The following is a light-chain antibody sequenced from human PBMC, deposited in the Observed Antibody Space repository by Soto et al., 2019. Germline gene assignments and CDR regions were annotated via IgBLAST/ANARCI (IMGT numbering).Light chain of an antibody. CDR1: SSDIGAYKY. CDR3: SSYTNSATLV. CDR2: EVS. J-gene: IGLJ3*02. V-gene: IGLV2-14*01. Sequence: QSVLTQPASVSGSPGQSITISCTGTSSDIGAYKYVSWYQQYPGKAPKLMIYEVSNRPSGVSNRFSASKSGNTASLTISGLQAEDEADYYCSSYTNSATLVFGGGTKVTVL.